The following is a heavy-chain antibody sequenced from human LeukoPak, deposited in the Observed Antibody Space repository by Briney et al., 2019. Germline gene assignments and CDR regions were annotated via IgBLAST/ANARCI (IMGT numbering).Heavy chain of an antibody. V-gene: IGHV3-23*01. D-gene: IGHD3-22*01. CDR3: AKDSRDSSGYFDY. J-gene: IGHJ4*02. CDR2: ISGSGGST. Sequence: GGSLRLSCAASGFTFSSYGMSWVRQAPGKGLEWVSAISGSGGSTYYADSVKGRFTISRDNSKNTLYLQMNSLRAEDTAVYYCAKDSRDSSGYFDYWGQGTLVTVSS. CDR1: GFTFSSYG.